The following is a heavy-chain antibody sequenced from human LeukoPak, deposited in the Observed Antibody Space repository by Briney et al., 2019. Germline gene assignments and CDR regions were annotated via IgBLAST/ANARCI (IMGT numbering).Heavy chain of an antibody. D-gene: IGHD2-8*01. J-gene: IGHJ3*02. CDR2: INGSGGST. CDR1: GFTFSSYA. CDR3: AREMALANAFDI. Sequence: GGSLRLSCAASGFTFSSYAMSWVRQAPGKGLEWVSDINGSGGSTYYADSVKGRFTVSRDNAKNSLYLHLNSLRAQDTPVYYCAREMALANAFDIWGQGTMVTVSS. V-gene: IGHV3-23*01.